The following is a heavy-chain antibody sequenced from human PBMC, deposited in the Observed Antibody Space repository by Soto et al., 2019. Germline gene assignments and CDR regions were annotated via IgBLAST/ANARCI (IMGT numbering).Heavy chain of an antibody. D-gene: IGHD5-18*01. Sequence: GASVKVSCKASVYTFTSNGISWVRQAPGQGLEWMGWISAYNGNTNYAQKLQGRVTMTTDTSTSTAYMELRSLRSDDTAVYYCARGREGTAMVTAFDYWGQGTLVTVSS. V-gene: IGHV1-18*01. J-gene: IGHJ4*02. CDR1: VYTFTSNG. CDR3: ARGREGTAMVTAFDY. CDR2: ISAYNGNT.